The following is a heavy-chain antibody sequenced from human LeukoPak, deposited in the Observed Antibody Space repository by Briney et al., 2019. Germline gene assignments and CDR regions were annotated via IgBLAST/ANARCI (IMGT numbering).Heavy chain of an antibody. Sequence: EESLKISCEGSGYSFTSYWIGWVRQMPGKGLEWMGIIYPGDSDTRYSPSFQGQVTISADKSISTAYLQWSSLKTSDTAMYYCARVVQSFGPRYYDYWGQGTLVTVSS. CDR2: IYPGDSDT. J-gene: IGHJ4*02. D-gene: IGHD2-15*01. CDR3: ARVVQSFGPRYYDY. CDR1: GYSFTSYW. V-gene: IGHV5-51*01.